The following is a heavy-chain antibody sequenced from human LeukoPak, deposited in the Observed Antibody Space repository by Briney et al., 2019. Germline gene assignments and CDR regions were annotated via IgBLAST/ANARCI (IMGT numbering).Heavy chain of an antibody. J-gene: IGHJ5*02. Sequence: ASVKVSCTASGYTFTGYYMHWVRQAPGQGLEWMGWINPNSGGTNYAQKFQGRVTMTRDTSISTAYMELSRLRSDDTAVYYCARDYDSSGSPHGWFDPWGQGTLVTVFS. CDR2: INPNSGGT. D-gene: IGHD3-22*01. V-gene: IGHV1-2*02. CDR1: GYTFTGYY. CDR3: ARDYDSSGSPHGWFDP.